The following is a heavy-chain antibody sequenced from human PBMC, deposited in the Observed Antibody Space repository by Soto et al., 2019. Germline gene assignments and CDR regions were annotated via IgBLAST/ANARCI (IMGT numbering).Heavy chain of an antibody. D-gene: IGHD3-3*01. J-gene: IGHJ6*02. CDR1: GFTFGDYA. CDR3: TRDSAYYDFWSGYYTPSGMDV. CDR2: IRSKAYGGTT. V-gene: IGHV3-49*04. Sequence: GSLRLSCTASGFTFGDYAMSWVRQAPGKGLEWVGFIRSKAYGGTTEYAASVKGRFTISRDDSKSIAYLQMNSLKTEDTAVYYCTRDSAYYDFWSGYYTPSGMDVWGQGTTVTVSS.